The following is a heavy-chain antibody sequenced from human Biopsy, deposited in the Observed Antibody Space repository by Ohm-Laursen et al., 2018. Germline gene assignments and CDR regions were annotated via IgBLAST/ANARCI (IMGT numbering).Heavy chain of an antibody. V-gene: IGHV6-1*01. J-gene: IGHJ3*02. D-gene: IGHD3-9*01. CDR3: ARGRYAAFDI. CDR1: GDSVSSNTVA. Sequence: ATQTLTLTCAISGDSVSSNTVAWNWIRQSPSRGLEWLGRTIYRSKWSNDYAVSVKNRITIDPDTSKNQFSLQLNSVTPEDTAIYYCARGRYAAFDIWGQGTKVTTSS. CDR2: TIYRSKWSN.